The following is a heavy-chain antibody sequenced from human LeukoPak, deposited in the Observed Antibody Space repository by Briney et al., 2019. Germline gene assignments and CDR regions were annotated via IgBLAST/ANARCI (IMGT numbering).Heavy chain of an antibody. CDR2: ISGSGGST. V-gene: IGHV3-23*01. J-gene: IGHJ4*02. Sequence: GGSLRLSCAASGFTFSSYAMSWVRQAPGKGLEWVSAISGSGGSTYYADSVRGRFTISRDNAKNSLYLQMNSLRAEDTAVYYCARELYDFWSGIPPDYWGQGTLVTVSS. CDR1: GFTFSSYA. D-gene: IGHD3-3*01. CDR3: ARELYDFWSGIPPDY.